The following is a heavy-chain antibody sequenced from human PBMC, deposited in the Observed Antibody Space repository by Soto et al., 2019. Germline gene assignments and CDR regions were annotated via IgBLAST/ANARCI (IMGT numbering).Heavy chain of an antibody. V-gene: IGHV1-2*02. CDR3: ARERYQVLSDRMDV. Sequence: ASVKVSCKASGVSLTGYYFHWIRAAPGQGLEWLGWINPNTGGTTYAQKFQGRVTLTWDTSINTAYMELSSLRPDDTAMYYCARERYQVLSDRMDVWGQGTSVTVSS. J-gene: IGHJ6*02. CDR2: INPNTGGT. CDR1: GVSLTGYY. D-gene: IGHD2-8*01.